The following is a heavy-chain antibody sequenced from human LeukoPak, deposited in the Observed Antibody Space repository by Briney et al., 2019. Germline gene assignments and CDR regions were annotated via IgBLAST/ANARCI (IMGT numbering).Heavy chain of an antibody. CDR1: GGSISSGDYY. J-gene: IGHJ3*02. Sequence: SETLSLTCTVSGGSISSGDYYWSWIRQPPGKGLEWIGYIYYSGSTYYNPSLKSRVTISVDTSKNQFSLKLSSVTAADTAVYHCARLPTHYDFWSGSVSAFDIWGQGTMVTVSS. CDR3: ARLPTHYDFWSGSVSAFDI. D-gene: IGHD3-3*01. CDR2: IYYSGST. V-gene: IGHV4-30-4*01.